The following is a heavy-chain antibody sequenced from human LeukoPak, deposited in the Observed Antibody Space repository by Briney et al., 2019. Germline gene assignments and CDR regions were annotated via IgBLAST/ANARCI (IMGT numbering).Heavy chain of an antibody. CDR2: INHSGST. Sequence: KPSETLSLTCAVYGGSFSGYYWSWIRQPPGKGLEWIGEINHSGSTNYNPSLKSRVTISVDTSKNQFSLKLSSVTAADTAVYYCARGISLFGELLRPYYFDYWGQGTLVTVSS. D-gene: IGHD3-10*02. CDR3: ARGISLFGELLRPYYFDY. CDR1: GGSFSGYY. V-gene: IGHV4-34*01. J-gene: IGHJ4*02.